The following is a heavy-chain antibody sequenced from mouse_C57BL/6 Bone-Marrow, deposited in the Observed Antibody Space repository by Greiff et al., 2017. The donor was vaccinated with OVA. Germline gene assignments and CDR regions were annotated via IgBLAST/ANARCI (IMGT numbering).Heavy chain of an antibody. D-gene: IGHD2-3*01. CDR1: GYSFTDYN. J-gene: IGHJ3*01. CDR3: ASICDGYYGGFAY. Sequence: VQLQQSGPELVKPGASVKISCKASGYSFTDYNMNWVKQSNGKSLEWIGVINPNYGTTSYNQKFKGKATLTVYQSSCTAYKQLNSLTSEDSAVYYFASICDGYYGGFAYWGQGTLVTVSA. V-gene: IGHV1-39*01. CDR2: INPNYGTT.